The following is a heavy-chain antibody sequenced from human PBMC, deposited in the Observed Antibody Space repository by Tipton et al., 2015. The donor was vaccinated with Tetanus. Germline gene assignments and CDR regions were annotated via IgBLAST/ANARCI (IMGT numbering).Heavy chain of an antibody. CDR3: ARARMWYCSGASCFHSFDI. J-gene: IGHJ3*02. V-gene: IGHV4-61*01. Sequence: TLSLTCTVSGGSVSSGSYYWSWIRQPPGKGLEWIGYIYYSGSTNYNPSLKSRVTISVDTSKNQFSLKLSSVTAADTVVYYCARARMWYCSGASCFHSFDIWCQRTVVTVSS. CDR2: IYYSGST. D-gene: IGHD2-15*01. CDR1: GGSVSSGSYY.